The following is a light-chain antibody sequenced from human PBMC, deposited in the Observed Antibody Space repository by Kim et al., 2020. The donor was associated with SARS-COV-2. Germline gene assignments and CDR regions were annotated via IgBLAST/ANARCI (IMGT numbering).Light chain of an antibody. CDR2: STS. V-gene: IGLV8-61*01. J-gene: IGLJ3*02. Sequence: QTVVTQEPSFSVSPGGTVTLTCGLTSGSVSTNYYPTWYQQTPGQAPRTLIYSTSTRYSGVPDRFSGSILGNKAALTITGAQADDESDYYCVLYMGSGIWVFGGGTQLTVL. CDR3: VLYMGSGIWV. CDR1: SGSVSTNYY.